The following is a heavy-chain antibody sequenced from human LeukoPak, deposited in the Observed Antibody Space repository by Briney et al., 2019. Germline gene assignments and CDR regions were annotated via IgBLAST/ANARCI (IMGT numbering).Heavy chain of an antibody. CDR2: IYTSGST. J-gene: IGHJ4*02. Sequence: IPSETLSLTCTVSGGSISSGSYYWSWIRQPAGKGLEWIGRIYTSGSTNYNPSLKSRVTMSVDTSKNQFSLRLSSVIAADTAVYFCARWGFGAYDSSGYYWPTQYDFWGQGTLVTVSS. V-gene: IGHV4-61*02. CDR3: ARWGFGAYDSSGYYWPTQYDF. CDR1: GGSISSGSYY. D-gene: IGHD3-22*01.